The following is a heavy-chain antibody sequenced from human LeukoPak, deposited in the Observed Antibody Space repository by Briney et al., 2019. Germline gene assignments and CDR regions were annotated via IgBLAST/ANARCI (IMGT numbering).Heavy chain of an antibody. V-gene: IGHV3-30*03. Sequence: PGGSLRLSCAASGFTYSSYWMHWVRQAPGKGLEWVAVISYDGSNKYYADSVKGRFTISRDNSKNTLYLQMNSLRAEDTAVYYCAAARFLSFGEVNYWGQGTLVTVSS. D-gene: IGHD3-10*01. CDR2: ISYDGSNK. CDR1: GFTYSSYW. CDR3: AAARFLSFGEVNY. J-gene: IGHJ4*02.